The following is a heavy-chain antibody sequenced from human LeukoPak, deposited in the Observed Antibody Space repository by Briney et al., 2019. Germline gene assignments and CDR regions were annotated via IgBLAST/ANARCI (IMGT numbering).Heavy chain of an antibody. CDR1: GFTFDDYA. J-gene: IGHJ3*02. CDR3: AVELLWFGDEPDGAFDI. D-gene: IGHD3-10*01. V-gene: IGHV3-9*01. CDR2: ISWNSGAI. Sequence: PGGSLRLSCAASGFTFDDYAMHWVRQAPGKGLEWVSGISWNSGAIAYADSVKGRFTISRDNAKNSLYLEMNSLRAEDTAVYYCAVELLWFGDEPDGAFDIWGQGTMVTVSS.